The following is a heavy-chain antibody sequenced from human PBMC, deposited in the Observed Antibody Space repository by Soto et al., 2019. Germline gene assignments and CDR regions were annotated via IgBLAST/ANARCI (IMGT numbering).Heavy chain of an antibody. CDR1: GFTFSSYW. D-gene: IGHD2-2*01. V-gene: IGHV3-7*01. CDR2: IKQDGSEK. Sequence: GGSLRLSCAASGFTFSSYWMSWVRQAPGKGLEWVANIKQDGSEKYYVDSVKGRFTISRDNAKNSLYLQMNSLRAEDTAVYYCAREWVSDIVVVPAAKGDAFDIWGQGTMVTVSS. J-gene: IGHJ3*02. CDR3: AREWVSDIVVVPAAKGDAFDI.